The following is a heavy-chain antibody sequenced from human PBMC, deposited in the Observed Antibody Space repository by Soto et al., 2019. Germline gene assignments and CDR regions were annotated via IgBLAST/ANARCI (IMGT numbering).Heavy chain of an antibody. CDR1: GYTFTGYY. CDR3: ARERITVFGVVNPYYYYGMDV. D-gene: IGHD3-3*01. V-gene: IGHV1-2*04. J-gene: IGHJ6*02. Sequence: ASVKVSCKASGYTFTGYYMHWVRQAPGQGLEWMGWINPNSGGTNYAQKFQGWVTMTRDTSISTAYMELSRLRSDDTAVYYRARERITVFGVVNPYYYYGMDVWGQGTTVTVSS. CDR2: INPNSGGT.